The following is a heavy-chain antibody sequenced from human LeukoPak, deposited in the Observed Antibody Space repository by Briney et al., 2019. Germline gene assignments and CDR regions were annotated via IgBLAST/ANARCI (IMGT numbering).Heavy chain of an antibody. D-gene: IGHD6-19*01. CDR2: IYYSGST. J-gene: IGHJ6*02. CDR1: GGSISSYY. Sequence: PSETLSLTCTVSGGSISSYYWSWIRQPPGKGLEWIGDIYYSGSTNYNPSLKSRVTISVDTSKNQFSLKLSSVTAADTAVYYCARHDRGPGIAVAGTYYYYGMDVWGQGTTVTVSS. V-gene: IGHV4-59*08. CDR3: ARHDRGPGIAVAGTYYYYGMDV.